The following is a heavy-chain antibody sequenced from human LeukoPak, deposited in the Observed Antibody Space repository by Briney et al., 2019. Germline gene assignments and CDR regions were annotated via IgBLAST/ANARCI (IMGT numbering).Heavy chain of an antibody. J-gene: IGHJ4*02. D-gene: IGHD3-10*01. CDR2: IYYSGST. V-gene: IGHV4-59*01. CDR1: GGSISSYY. Sequence: SETLSLTCTVSGGSISSYYWSWIRQPPGKGLEWIGYIYYSGSTNYNPSLKSRVTISVDTSKNQFSLKLSSVTAADTAVYYCARANYYGSGIDYWGQGTLVTVSS. CDR3: ARANYYGSGIDY.